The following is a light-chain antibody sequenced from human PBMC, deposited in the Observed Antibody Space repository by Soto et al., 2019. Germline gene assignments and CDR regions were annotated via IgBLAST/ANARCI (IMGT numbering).Light chain of an antibody. CDR3: QQYGSSPIT. CDR1: ERVSSSY. CDR2: DAS. J-gene: IGKJ5*01. V-gene: IGKV3D-20*01. Sequence: IVLTQSPATMSLSPGERATLSCGASERVSSSYVAWYQMKAGLAPRLLIHDASTRASGIPDRFRGSKSGTDFTLTIHGLEPEDAALYYCQQYGSSPITFGRGTRLEI.